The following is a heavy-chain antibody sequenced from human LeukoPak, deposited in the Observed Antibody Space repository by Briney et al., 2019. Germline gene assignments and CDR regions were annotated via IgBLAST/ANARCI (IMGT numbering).Heavy chain of an antibody. CDR3: ARGRDGYNRGYFDL. D-gene: IGHD5-24*01. CDR2: IYYSGST. Sequence: SETLSLTCTVSGGSISSYYWSWIRQPSGKGLEWMGYIYYSGSTNYNPSLKSRVTISVDTSKNQFSLKLSSVTAADTAVYYCARGRDGYNRGYFDLWGRGTLVTVSS. J-gene: IGHJ2*01. V-gene: IGHV4-59*01. CDR1: GGSISSYY.